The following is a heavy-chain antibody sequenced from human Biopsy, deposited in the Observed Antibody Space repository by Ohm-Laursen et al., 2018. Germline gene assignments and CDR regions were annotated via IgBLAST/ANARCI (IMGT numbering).Heavy chain of an antibody. V-gene: IGHV4-59*11. Sequence: SDTLSLTCSVSGGSFTGHYWSWIRQPPGKGLEWIGHISYTGYTSYNASLKSRVTISVDTPRNHFSLRLSSLTAADTAVYYCARGSNDFGGLYFPRWGQGTLVTVSS. CDR1: GGSFTGHY. D-gene: IGHD4-23*01. CDR2: ISYTGYT. CDR3: ARGSNDFGGLYFPR. J-gene: IGHJ4*02.